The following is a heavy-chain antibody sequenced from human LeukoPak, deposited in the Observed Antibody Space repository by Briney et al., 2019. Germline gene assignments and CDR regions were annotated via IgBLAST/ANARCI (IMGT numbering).Heavy chain of an antibody. Sequence: GGALRLSCVGSGFTLSSNWMNWVRQAPGQRLERVASIKQDGSEKYYVHSVKGRFTISRDNAKNSLFLQMNSLRAEDTAVYYCATGGVGATSPLFIDYWGQGNLVTVSS. J-gene: IGHJ4*02. CDR3: ATGGVGATSPLFIDY. V-gene: IGHV3-7*04. D-gene: IGHD1-26*01. CDR1: GFTLSSNW. CDR2: IKQDGSEK.